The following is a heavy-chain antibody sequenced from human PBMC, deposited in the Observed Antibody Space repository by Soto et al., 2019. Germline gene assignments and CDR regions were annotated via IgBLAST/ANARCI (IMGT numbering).Heavy chain of an antibody. CDR3: AGLGYCISTSCYHNYYFDY. CDR2: IYYSGST. Sequence: QVQLQESGPGLVKPSQTLSLTCTVSGGSISSGGYYWSWIRQHPGKGLEWIGYIYYSGSTYYNPSLKSRVTISVDTSKNQFSLKLSSVTAADTAVYYCAGLGYCISTSCYHNYYFDYWGQGTLVTVSS. CDR1: GGSISSGGYY. V-gene: IGHV4-31*03. D-gene: IGHD2-2*01. J-gene: IGHJ4*02.